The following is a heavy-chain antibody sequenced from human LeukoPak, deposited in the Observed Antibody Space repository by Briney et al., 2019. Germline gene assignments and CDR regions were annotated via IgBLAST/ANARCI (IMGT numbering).Heavy chain of an antibody. CDR2: IWYDGSNK. Sequence: GGSLRLSCAASGFTFSSYGMHWVRQAPGKGLEWVAVIWYDGSNKYYADSVKGRFTISRDNSKNTLYLQMNSLRAEDTAVYYCARGYSSSRYSSSWVALFDYWGQGTLVTVSS. CDR3: ARGYSSSRYSSSWVALFDY. V-gene: IGHV3-33*01. CDR1: GFTFSSYG. D-gene: IGHD6-13*01. J-gene: IGHJ4*02.